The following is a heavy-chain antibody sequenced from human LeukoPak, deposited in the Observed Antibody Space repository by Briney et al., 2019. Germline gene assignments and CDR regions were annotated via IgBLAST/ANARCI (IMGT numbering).Heavy chain of an antibody. J-gene: IGHJ4*02. CDR3: VRPESAGTKYRFDY. CDR2: KYYDENSGNT. CDR1: GGSMSYYY. V-gene: IGHV4-59*01. D-gene: IGHD1-1*01. Sequence: PSETLSLTCTVSGGSMSYYYWTWIRQTPGKGLEWIGYKYYDENSGNTNYNPSLESRVTISVDTSKNHVSLNLTSVTAVDTAVYYCVRPESAGTKYRFDYWGQGALVTVSS.